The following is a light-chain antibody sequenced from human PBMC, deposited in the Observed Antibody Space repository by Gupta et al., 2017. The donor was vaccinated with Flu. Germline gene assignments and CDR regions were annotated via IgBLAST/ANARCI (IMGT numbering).Light chain of an antibody. CDR1: QDISNG. J-gene: IGKJ1*01. CDR2: SAS. Sequence: DIQMTHFPSSVSASVGDRVTLTCRVSQDISNGVAWYQQLPGKAPKILIFSASTLKSGVPSRFSGSGSGTEFTLTISSQQAEDFATYCCQQMQSFPRTFGQGTTLEIK. CDR3: QQMQSFPRT. V-gene: IGKV1-12*01.